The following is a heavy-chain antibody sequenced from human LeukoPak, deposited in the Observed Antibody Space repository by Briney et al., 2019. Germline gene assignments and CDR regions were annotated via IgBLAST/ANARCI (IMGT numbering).Heavy chain of an antibody. Sequence: PSETLSLTCTVSGGSISNYYWSWIRQPAGMELEWIGRIYASGSTNYNPSLKSRVTMSVDASNNQFSLNLSSVTAADTAVYYCARTSARGAQFDYWGQGTLVTVSS. J-gene: IGHJ4*02. CDR1: GGSISNYY. CDR3: ARTSARGAQFDY. D-gene: IGHD3-10*01. CDR2: IYASGST. V-gene: IGHV4-4*07.